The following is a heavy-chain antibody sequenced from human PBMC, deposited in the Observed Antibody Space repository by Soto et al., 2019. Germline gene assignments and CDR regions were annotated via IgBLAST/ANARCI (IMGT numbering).Heavy chain of an antibody. D-gene: IGHD6-19*01. CDR1: GYPFSNYD. V-gene: IGHV1-18*04. J-gene: IGHJ4*02. CDR2: VSNKNGVT. CDR3: ARERLNTGWYGFDH. Sequence: ASVQVSCKTSGYPFSNYDFSWLRQAPGQRLEWMGWVSNKNGVTNYAEKFRDRVTMTTDISTNTIYMELGSLRSEDTAVYFCARERLNTGWYGFDHWGQGTQVTVLL.